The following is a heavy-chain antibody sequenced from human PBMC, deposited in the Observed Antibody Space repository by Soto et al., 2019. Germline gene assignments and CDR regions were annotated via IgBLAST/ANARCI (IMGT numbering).Heavy chain of an antibody. CDR2: INAGNGNT. D-gene: IGHD3-10*01. Sequence: QVQLVQSGAEVKKPGASVKVSCKASGYTFTSYAMLWVRQAPGQRLEWMGWINAGNGNTKYSQKFQGRVTITRDTSASTAYMDLTSLRSEDTAVYYCARDVGFGRSDYWGQGTLVTVSS. CDR3: ARDVGFGRSDY. J-gene: IGHJ4*02. CDR1: GYTFTSYA. V-gene: IGHV1-3*01.